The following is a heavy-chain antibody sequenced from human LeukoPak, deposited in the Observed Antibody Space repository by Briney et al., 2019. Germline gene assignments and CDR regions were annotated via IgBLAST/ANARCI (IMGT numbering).Heavy chain of an antibody. CDR3: ARLRCSGGSCYDDY. J-gene: IGHJ4*02. D-gene: IGHD2-15*01. Sequence: PSETLSLTCTVSGGSISGYHWNWLRQPPGKGLEWIGDIYYSGSTNYNPSLKSRVTISLDTSKNQFSLNLNSVTAADTAVYYCARLRCSGGSCYDDYWGQGTLVTVSS. CDR2: IYYSGST. V-gene: IGHV4-59*08. CDR1: GGSISGYH.